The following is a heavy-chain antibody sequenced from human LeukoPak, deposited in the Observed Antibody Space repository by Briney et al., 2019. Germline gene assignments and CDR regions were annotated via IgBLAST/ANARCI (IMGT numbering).Heavy chain of an antibody. CDR1: GITLSNYA. V-gene: IGHV3-23*01. Sequence: GGSLRLSCVVSGITLSNYAMSWVRQAPGKGLEWVSGISESGGSTKYADSVKGRFTISRDNSLNTVYPQMNSLRAEDTAVYFCAKRGIVIRGVLIIGFHKEAYYFDYWGQGILVTVSS. D-gene: IGHD3-10*01. J-gene: IGHJ4*02. CDR3: AKRGIVIRGVLIIGFHKEAYYFDY. CDR2: ISESGGST.